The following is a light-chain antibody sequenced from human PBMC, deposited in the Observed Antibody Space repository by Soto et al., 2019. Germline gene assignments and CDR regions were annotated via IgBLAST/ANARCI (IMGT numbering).Light chain of an antibody. Sequence: SVLTQPPSASGTPGQRVTISCSGSNSNVGSNTVHWYQHLPGTAPKLLIYGNNQRPSGVPDRFSGSTSGTSASLAISGLQVEDEAEYFCFSFTTTSTHVFGTGTKVTV. CDR1: NSNVGSNT. CDR2: GNN. CDR3: FSFTTTSTHV. J-gene: IGLJ1*01. V-gene: IGLV1-44*01.